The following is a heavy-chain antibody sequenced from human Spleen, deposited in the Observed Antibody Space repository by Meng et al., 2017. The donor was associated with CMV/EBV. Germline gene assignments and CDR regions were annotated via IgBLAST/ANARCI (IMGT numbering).Heavy chain of an antibody. CDR3: VRDEAGPWT. D-gene: IGHD3/OR15-3a*01. J-gene: IGHJ4*02. CDR2: IYYTGGT. V-gene: IGHV4-59*11. Sequence: GSLRLSCTVSGASISNHFWAWIRQPPGKRLEWIGYIYYTGGTSYNPSLKNRVSISIDTSKTQFSLHLTSVTAADTAEYYCVRDEAGPWTWGQGTLVTVSS. CDR1: GASISNHF.